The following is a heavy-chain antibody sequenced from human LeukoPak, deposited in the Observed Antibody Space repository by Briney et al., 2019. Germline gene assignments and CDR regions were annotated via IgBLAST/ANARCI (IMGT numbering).Heavy chain of an antibody. CDR1: GYSISSGYY. Sequence: PSETLSLTCTVSGYSISSGYYWGWIRQPPGKGLEWIGSIYHSGSTYYNPSLKSRVTISVDTSKNQFSLKLSSVTAADTAVYYCARVSAAAVNFDYWGQGTLVTVSS. CDR3: ARVSAAAVNFDY. D-gene: IGHD6-13*01. V-gene: IGHV4-38-2*02. J-gene: IGHJ4*02. CDR2: IYHSGST.